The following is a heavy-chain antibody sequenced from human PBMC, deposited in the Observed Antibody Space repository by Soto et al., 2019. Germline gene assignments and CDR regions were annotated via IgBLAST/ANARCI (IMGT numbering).Heavy chain of an antibody. CDR2: IYYSGST. V-gene: IGHV4-39*01. Sequence: PSETLSLTCTVSGGSISSSSYYWGWIRQPPGKGLEWIGSIYYSGSTYYNPSLKSRVTISVDTSKNQFSLKLSSVTAADTAVYYCGGEWDSRPALSNWFDPWGQGTLVTVSS. CDR1: GGSISSSSYY. J-gene: IGHJ5*02. CDR3: GGEWDSRPALSNWFDP. D-gene: IGHD3-16*01.